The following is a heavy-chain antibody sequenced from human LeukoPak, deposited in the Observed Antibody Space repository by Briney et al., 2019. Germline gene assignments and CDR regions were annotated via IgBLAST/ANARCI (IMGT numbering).Heavy chain of an antibody. CDR3: ATSQYCSSTSCGNT. D-gene: IGHD2-2*01. Sequence: GASVKVSCKASGYTFTGYYMHWVRQAPGQGLEWMGSINPNSGGTNYAQKFQGRVTMTRDTSISTAYMELSRLRSDDTAVYYCATSQYCSSTSCGNTWGQRTLVTVSS. V-gene: IGHV1-2*02. J-gene: IGHJ5*02. CDR2: INPNSGGT. CDR1: GYTFTGYY.